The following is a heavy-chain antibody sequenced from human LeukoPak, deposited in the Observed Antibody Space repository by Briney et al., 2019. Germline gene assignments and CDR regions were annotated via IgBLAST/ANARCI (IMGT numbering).Heavy chain of an antibody. V-gene: IGHV4-34*01. CDR2: INHSGST. CDR3: ARFHDYFDY. Sequence: PSETLSLTCAVYGESFSGYYWSWIRQPPGKGLEWIGEINHSGSTNYNPSLKSRVTISVDTSKNQFSLKLSSVTAADTAVYYCARFHDYFDYWGQGTLVTVSS. J-gene: IGHJ4*02. CDR1: GESFSGYY.